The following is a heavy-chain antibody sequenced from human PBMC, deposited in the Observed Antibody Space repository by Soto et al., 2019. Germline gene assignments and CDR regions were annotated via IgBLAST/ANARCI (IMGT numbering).Heavy chain of an antibody. D-gene: IGHD3-3*01. CDR3: AKKPLFWSGYLNWFDP. Sequence: GGSLRLSCAASGFTFSSYAMSWVRQAPGKGLEWVSAISGSGGSTYYADSVKGRFTISRDNSKNTLYLQMNSLRAEDTAVYYCAKKPLFWSGYLNWFDPWGQGTLVTVSS. V-gene: IGHV3-23*01. J-gene: IGHJ5*02. CDR1: GFTFSSYA. CDR2: ISGSGGST.